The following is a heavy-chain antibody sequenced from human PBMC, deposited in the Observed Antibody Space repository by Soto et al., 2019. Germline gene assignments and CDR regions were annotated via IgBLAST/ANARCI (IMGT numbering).Heavy chain of an antibody. Sequence: QVRLQESGPGLVKPSETLSLTCTVSNASISSYYWSWIRQPPGKRLEWIGYMATSGSSKYNPSLAARVTISVETSSNQFSLELTSVPSADTAVYYCARNANFGDDKHDYYGMHVSGRGTTVNVSS. V-gene: IGHV4-59*01. J-gene: IGHJ6*02. CDR3: ARNANFGDDKHDYYGMHV. CDR1: NASISSYY. D-gene: IGHD4-17*01. CDR2: MATSGSS.